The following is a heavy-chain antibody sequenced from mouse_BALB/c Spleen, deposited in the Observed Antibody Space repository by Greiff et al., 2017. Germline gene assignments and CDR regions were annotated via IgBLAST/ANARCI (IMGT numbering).Heavy chain of an antibody. CDR2: IYPGDGDT. V-gene: IGHV1-80*01. D-gene: IGHD1-1*01. CDR1: GYAFSRYW. Sequence: VQLQQSGAELVRPGSSVKISCKASGYAFSRYWMNWVKQRPGQGLEWIGQIYPGDGDTNYNGKFKGKATLTADKSSSTAYMQLSSLTSEDSAVYFCARYYGSSYSFDYWGQGTTLTVSS. CDR3: ARYYGSSYSFDY. J-gene: IGHJ2*01.